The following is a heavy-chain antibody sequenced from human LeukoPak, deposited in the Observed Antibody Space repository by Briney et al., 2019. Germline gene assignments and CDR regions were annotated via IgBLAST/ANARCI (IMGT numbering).Heavy chain of an antibody. CDR1: GFTVSSNY. V-gene: IGHV3-66*01. J-gene: IGHJ5*02. CDR2: IYSGGST. D-gene: IGHD3-22*01. Sequence: PSGGSLRLSCAASGFTVSSNYMSWVRQAPGKGLEWVSVIYSGGSTYYADSVKGRFTISRDNSKKTVYLQMNSLRAEDTAVYYCARGRHYSDTSGPLSWGQGTLVTVSS. CDR3: ARGRHYSDTSGPLS.